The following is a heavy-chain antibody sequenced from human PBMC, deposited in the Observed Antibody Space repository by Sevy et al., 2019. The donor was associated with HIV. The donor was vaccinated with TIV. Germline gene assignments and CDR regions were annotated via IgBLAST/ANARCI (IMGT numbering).Heavy chain of an antibody. CDR3: VTSGPYQLLYQYYFDY. Sequence: GGSLRLSCAASGFTFSSYAMSWVRQAPGKGLEWVSAISGSGGSTYYADSVKGRFTISRDNSKNTLYLQMNSLRAEETAVYYGVTSGPYQLLYQYYFDYWGQGTLVTVSS. CDR1: GFTFSSYA. J-gene: IGHJ4*02. D-gene: IGHD2-2*02. CDR2: ISGSGGST. V-gene: IGHV3-23*01.